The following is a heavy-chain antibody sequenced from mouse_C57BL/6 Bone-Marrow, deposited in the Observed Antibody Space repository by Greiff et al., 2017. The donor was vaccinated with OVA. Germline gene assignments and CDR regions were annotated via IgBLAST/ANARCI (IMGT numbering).Heavy chain of an antibody. CDR2: IEPEDGDT. V-gene: IGHV14-1*01. J-gene: IGHJ1*03. D-gene: IGHD4-1*01. CDR1: GFNIKDYY. CDR3: TLTGSHWYFDV. Sequence: EVKLQESGAELVRPGASVKLSCTASGFNIKDYYMHWVKQRPEQGLEWIGRIEPEDGDTEYAPTFQGKATMTADTSSNTAYLQLSSLTSEDTSVYYCTLTGSHWYFDVWGTGTTVTVSS.